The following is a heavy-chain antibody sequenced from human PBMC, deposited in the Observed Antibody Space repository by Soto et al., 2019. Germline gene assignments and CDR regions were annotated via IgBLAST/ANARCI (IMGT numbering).Heavy chain of an antibody. CDR3: ARHIEGIAARLLKISGMDV. Sequence: PGESLKISFKGSGYSFTSYWIIWVRQMPGNGLEWMGRIDPSDSYTNYSPSFQGHVTISADKSISTAYLQWSSLKASDTAMYYCARHIEGIAARLLKISGMDVWGQGTTVTVSS. V-gene: IGHV5-10-1*01. J-gene: IGHJ6*02. CDR2: IDPSDSYT. CDR1: GYSFTSYW. D-gene: IGHD6-6*01.